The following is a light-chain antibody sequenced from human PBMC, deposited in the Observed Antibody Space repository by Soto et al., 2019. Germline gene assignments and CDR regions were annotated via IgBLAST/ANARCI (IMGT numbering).Light chain of an antibody. CDR3: SSYSSTTTL. V-gene: IGLV2-14*01. J-gene: IGLJ2*01. CDR2: EVS. CDR1: SPDFGV. Sequence: QSVLTQPASVSGSPGQSITISCSGISPDFGVSWYQHFPGKAPKLLIFEVSNRPSGVSTRFSGSKSGNMAFLTISGLQSEDEGLYHCSSYSSTTTLFGEGTKVTV.